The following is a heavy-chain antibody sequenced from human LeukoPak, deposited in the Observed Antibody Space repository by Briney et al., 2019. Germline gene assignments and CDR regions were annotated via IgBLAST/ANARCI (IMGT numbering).Heavy chain of an antibody. CDR3: ARVSVTTVTTGAFDI. D-gene: IGHD4-17*01. V-gene: IGHV1-69*06. CDR1: GGTFSSYA. Sequence: GASVKVSCKASGGTFSSYAISWVRQAPGQGLEWMGGIIPIFGTANYAQKFQGRVTITADKSTSTAYMELSSLRSEDTAVYYCARVSVTTVTTGAFDIWGQGTMVTVSS. J-gene: IGHJ3*02. CDR2: IIPIFGTA.